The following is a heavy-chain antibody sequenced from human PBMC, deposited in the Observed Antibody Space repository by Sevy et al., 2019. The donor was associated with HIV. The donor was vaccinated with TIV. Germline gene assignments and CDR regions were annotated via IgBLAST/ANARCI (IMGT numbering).Heavy chain of an antibody. CDR1: GFTVSSNY. CDR2: INSGGGAGT. J-gene: IGHJ4*02. V-gene: IGHV3-53*01. CDR3: ARGATERGTYYFDY. D-gene: IGHD3-16*01. Sequence: GGSLRLSCAASGFTVSSNYMSWVRQAPGKGLEWVSVINSGGGAGTHYADSVKGRITISRDNSKNTLYLQMNSLRDEDTAVYYCARGATERGTYYFDYWGQGILVTVSS.